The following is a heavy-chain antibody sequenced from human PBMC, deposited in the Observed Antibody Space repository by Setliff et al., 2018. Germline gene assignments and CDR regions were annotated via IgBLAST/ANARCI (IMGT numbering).Heavy chain of an antibody. CDR3: ARDLTSSWYAGSAY. Sequence: PGGSLRLSCEASGFTFSHYPMHWVRRAPGKGLEWVAVILYDGSNEYYADSVKGRFTISRDNSKDTLYLQMNSLRVDDTAVYYCARDLTSSWYAGSAYWGQGTLVTVSS. CDR2: ILYDGSNE. V-gene: IGHV3-30*04. J-gene: IGHJ4*02. D-gene: IGHD6-13*01. CDR1: GFTFSHYP.